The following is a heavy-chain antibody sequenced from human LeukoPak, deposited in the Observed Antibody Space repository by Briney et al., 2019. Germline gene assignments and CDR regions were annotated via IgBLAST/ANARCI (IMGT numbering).Heavy chain of an antibody. J-gene: IGHJ6*03. D-gene: IGHD1-26*01. CDR2: IYHSGST. Sequence: PSQTLSLTCTVSGGSISSGGYYWSWIRQPPGKGLEWIGYIYHSGSTYYNPSLKSRVTISVDRSKNQFSLKLSSVTAADTAVYYCARALRVQWGGYYYMDVWGKGTTVTVSS. V-gene: IGHV4-30-2*01. CDR1: GGSISSGGYY. CDR3: ARALRVQWGGYYYMDV.